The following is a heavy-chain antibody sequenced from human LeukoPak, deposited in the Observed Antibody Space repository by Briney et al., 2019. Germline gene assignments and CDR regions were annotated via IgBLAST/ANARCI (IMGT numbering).Heavy chain of an antibody. Sequence: GGSLRLSCAASGFTFSSYDMSWVRQAPGKGLEWVSAISGSGGSTYYADSVKGRFTISRDNSKNTLYLQMNSLRTEDTAVYYCAKRPGYDILTGPAGYWGQGTLVTVSS. J-gene: IGHJ4*02. D-gene: IGHD3-9*01. CDR2: ISGSGGST. CDR1: GFTFSSYD. CDR3: AKRPGYDILTGPAGY. V-gene: IGHV3-23*01.